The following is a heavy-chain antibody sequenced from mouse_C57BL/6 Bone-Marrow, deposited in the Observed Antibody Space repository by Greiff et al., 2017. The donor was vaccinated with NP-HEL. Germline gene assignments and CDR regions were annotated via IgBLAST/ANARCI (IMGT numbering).Heavy chain of an antibody. CDR3: ATIYYYGSSPVGDY. D-gene: IGHD1-1*01. J-gene: IGHJ4*01. Sequence: VQLKESGPELVKPGASVKISCKASGYSFTDYNMNWVKQSNGKSLEWIGVINPNYGTTSYNQKFKGKATLTVDQSSSTAYMQLNSLTSEDSAVYYCATIYYYGSSPVGDYWGQGTSVTVSS. CDR2: INPNYGTT. CDR1: GYSFTDYN. V-gene: IGHV1-39*01.